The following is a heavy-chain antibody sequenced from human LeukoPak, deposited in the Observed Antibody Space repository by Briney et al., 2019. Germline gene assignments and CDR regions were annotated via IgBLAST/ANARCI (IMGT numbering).Heavy chain of an antibody. CDR3: ATDLAALGWFDP. CDR2: ISAYNGNT. Sequence: VASVKVSCKASGYTFTSYGISWVRQAPGQGLEWMGWISAYNGNTNYAQKFQGRVTMTEDTSTDTAYMELSSLRSEDTAVYYCATDLAALGWFDPWGQGTLVTVSS. CDR1: GYTFTSYG. D-gene: IGHD2-15*01. V-gene: IGHV1-18*01. J-gene: IGHJ5*02.